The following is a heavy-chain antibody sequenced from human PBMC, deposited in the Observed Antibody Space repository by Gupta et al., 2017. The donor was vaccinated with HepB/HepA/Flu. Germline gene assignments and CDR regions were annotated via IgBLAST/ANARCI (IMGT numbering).Heavy chain of an antibody. Sequence: EVQLVESGGGLVQPGGSLKLSCAASGFTFSAAAMHWVRQASGKGLEWVGRIRGKANNFATAFAASMKGRFTISRDDSKNTAYLQMNSLKTDDTAVYYCTTIENGSGIWGQGKMVTVSS. J-gene: IGHJ3*02. V-gene: IGHV3-73*01. CDR1: GFTFSAAA. CDR2: IRGKANNFAT. CDR3: TTIENGSGI. D-gene: IGHD2-2*03.